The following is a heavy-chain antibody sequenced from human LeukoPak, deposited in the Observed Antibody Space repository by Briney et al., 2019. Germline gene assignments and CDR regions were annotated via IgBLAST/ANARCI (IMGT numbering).Heavy chain of an antibody. D-gene: IGHD3-9*01. Sequence: SETLSLTCAVYGGSFSGYYWSWIRQPPGKGLEWIGEINHSGSTNYNPSLKSRVAISVDTSKNQFSLKLSSVTAADTAVYYCARTYYDILTGYYKGWYFDLWGRGTLVTVSS. V-gene: IGHV4-34*01. J-gene: IGHJ2*01. CDR1: GGSFSGYY. CDR3: ARTYYDILTGYYKGWYFDL. CDR2: INHSGST.